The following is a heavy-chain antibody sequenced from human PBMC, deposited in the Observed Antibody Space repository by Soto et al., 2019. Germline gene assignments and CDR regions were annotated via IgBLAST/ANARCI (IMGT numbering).Heavy chain of an antibody. CDR2: IYHSGAP. CDR1: GGSSSSGGYS. CDR3: ARHRRSSSWFDS. J-gene: IGHJ5*01. D-gene: IGHD6-13*01. Sequence: TLSLTCAVSGGSSSSGGYSWSWIRQPPGKGLEWIGYIYHSGAPNYNPFLKSRVTISRDTSKNHFSLRLNSVTAADTAVYYCARHRRSSSWFDSWGQGTLVTVSS. V-gene: IGHV4-30-2*02.